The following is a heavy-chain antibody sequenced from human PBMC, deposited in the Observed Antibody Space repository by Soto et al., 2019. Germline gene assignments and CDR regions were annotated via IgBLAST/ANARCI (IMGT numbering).Heavy chain of an antibody. CDR3: ATVGDTAMGGMDV. V-gene: IGHV4-4*02. CDR2: IYHSGST. Sequence: QVQLQESGPGLVKPSGTLSLTCAVSGGSISSSNWWSWVRQPPGKGLEWIGEIYHSGSTNYNPSLTSRDNISVDKSKTQFPLKLSSVTAADTAVYYCATVGDTAMGGMDVWGQGTTVTVSS. J-gene: IGHJ6*02. D-gene: IGHD5-18*01. CDR1: GGSISSSNW.